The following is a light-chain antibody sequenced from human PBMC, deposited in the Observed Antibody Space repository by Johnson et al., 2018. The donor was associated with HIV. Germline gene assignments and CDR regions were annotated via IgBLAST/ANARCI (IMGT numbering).Light chain of an antibody. Sequence: QPVLTQPPSVSAAPGQKVTISCSGSSSNIGNNYVSWYQHLPGTAPKLLIYENNKRPSGIPDRFSGSKSGTSATLGITGLQTGDEADYYCGTWDPSLSARGVFGTGTKVTVL. CDR2: ENN. CDR3: GTWDPSLSARGV. CDR1: SSNIGNNY. V-gene: IGLV1-51*02. J-gene: IGLJ1*01.